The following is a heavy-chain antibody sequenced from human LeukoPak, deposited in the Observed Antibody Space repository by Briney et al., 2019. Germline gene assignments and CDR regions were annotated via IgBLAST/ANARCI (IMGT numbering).Heavy chain of an antibody. CDR2: IKTDGSEK. D-gene: IGHD1-7*01. CDR3: ARLARTTYNWNYWYYFDY. Sequence: GGSLRLSCEGSGFTFSNYWMTWVRQAPGKGLEWVANIKTDGSEKYYVDSVKGRFTISRDNAKNSLYLQMNSLRAEDTAVYYCARLARTTYNWNYWYYFDYWGQGTLVTVSS. V-gene: IGHV3-7*01. J-gene: IGHJ4*02. CDR1: GFTFSNYW.